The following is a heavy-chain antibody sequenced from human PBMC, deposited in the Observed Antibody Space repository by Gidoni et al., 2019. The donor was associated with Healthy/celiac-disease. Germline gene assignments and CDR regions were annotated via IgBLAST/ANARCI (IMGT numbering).Heavy chain of an antibody. CDR3: ARDPRVYSSGWYRLDYYYMDV. V-gene: IGHV3-21*01. Sequence: YSMNWFRQAPGKGLEWVSSISSSSSYIYYADSVKGRFTISRDNAKNSLYLQMNSLRAEDTAVYYCARDPRVYSSGWYRLDYYYMDVWGKGTTVTVSS. CDR2: ISSSSSYI. J-gene: IGHJ6*03. D-gene: IGHD6-19*01. CDR1: YS.